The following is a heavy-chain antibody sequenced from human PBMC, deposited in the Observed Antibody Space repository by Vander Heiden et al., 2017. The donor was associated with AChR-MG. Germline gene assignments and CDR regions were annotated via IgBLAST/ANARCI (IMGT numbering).Heavy chain of an antibody. D-gene: IGHD2-21*01. CDR1: GGTFSSHA. V-gene: IGHV1-69*06. CDR3: AGLAYCGGDCYFGMDV. Sequence: QVQLVQSGAEVKKPGSSVTVSCRASGGTFSSHAISWVRQAPGQGLGWMGGIIPIFGTANYAQKFQGRVTITADTSTSTAYMELSSLRSEDTAVYYCAGLAYCGGDCYFGMDVWGQGTTVTVSS. CDR2: IIPIFGTA. J-gene: IGHJ6*02.